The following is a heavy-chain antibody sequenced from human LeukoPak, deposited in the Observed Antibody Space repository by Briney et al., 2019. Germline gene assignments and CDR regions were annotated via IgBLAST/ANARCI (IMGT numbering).Heavy chain of an antibody. D-gene: IGHD1-26*01. Sequence: GGSPRLSCAPSGFTFSSYAMSWVRQAPGEGLEWVSAISGSGGSTYYADSVKGRFTISRDNSKNTLYLQMNSLRAEDTAVYYCAKETSGSFDYWGQGTLVTVSS. J-gene: IGHJ4*02. CDR1: GFTFSSYA. V-gene: IGHV3-23*01. CDR3: AKETSGSFDY. CDR2: ISGSGGST.